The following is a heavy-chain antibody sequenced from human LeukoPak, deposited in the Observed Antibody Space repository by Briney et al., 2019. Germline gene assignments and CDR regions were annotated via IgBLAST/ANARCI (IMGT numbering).Heavy chain of an antibody. Sequence: PSETLSLTCTVSGGSISSSSYYWGWIRQPPGKGLEWIGSIYYSGSTYYNPSLKSRVTISVDTSKNQFSLKLSSVTAADTAVYYCARDEGGVTPVAYDAFDIWGQGTMVAVSS. J-gene: IGHJ3*02. D-gene: IGHD4-23*01. CDR3: ARDEGGVTPVAYDAFDI. CDR2: IYYSGST. V-gene: IGHV4-39*07. CDR1: GGSISSSSYY.